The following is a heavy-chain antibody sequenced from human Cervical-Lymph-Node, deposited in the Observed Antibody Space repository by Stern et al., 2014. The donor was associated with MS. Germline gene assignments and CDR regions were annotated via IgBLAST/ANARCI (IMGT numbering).Heavy chain of an antibody. J-gene: IGHJ4*02. CDR1: GGSLRSYY. Sequence: QVQLQESGPGLVKPSETLSLTCTVSGGSLRSYYWNWIRQAPGKGLEWLGFFYNTGSVKYTPSLSSRVAMSVDTSKNQYSLTVSSVTAADTAVYYCAREGEYCSGSRCYPFLDYWGQGTLVTVSS. D-gene: IGHD2-15*01. CDR3: AREGEYCSGSRCYPFLDY. V-gene: IGHV4-59*01. CDR2: FYNTGSV.